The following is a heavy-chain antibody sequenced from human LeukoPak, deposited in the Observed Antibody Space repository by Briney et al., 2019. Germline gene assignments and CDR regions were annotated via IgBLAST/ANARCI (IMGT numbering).Heavy chain of an antibody. J-gene: IGHJ4*02. CDR2: IYYSGST. D-gene: IGHD5-18*01. Sequence: PSETLSLTCTVSGGSISSSSYYWGWIRQPPGKGLEWIGSIYYSGSTYYNPSLKSRVTISVDTSKNQFSLKLSSVTAADTAVYYCARLWYSYGDYYFDYWGQGTLVTVSS. V-gene: IGHV4-39*01. CDR3: ARLWYSYGDYYFDY. CDR1: GGSISSSSYY.